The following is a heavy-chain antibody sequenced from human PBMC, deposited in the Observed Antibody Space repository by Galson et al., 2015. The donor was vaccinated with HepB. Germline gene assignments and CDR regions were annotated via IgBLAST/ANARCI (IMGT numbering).Heavy chain of an antibody. CDR1: GFTFSSYA. CDR3: AKELYYDFWSGYSPFDY. D-gene: IGHD3-3*01. CDR2: ISGSGGST. J-gene: IGHJ4*02. V-gene: IGHV3-23*01. Sequence: SLRLSCAASGFTFSSYAMSWVRQAPGKGLEWVSAISGSGGSTYYADSVKGRFTISRDNSKNTLYLQMNSLRAEDTAVYYCAKELYYDFWSGYSPFDYWGQGTLVTVSS.